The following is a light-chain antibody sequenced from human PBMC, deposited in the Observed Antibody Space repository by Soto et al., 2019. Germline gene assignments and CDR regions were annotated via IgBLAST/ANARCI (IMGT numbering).Light chain of an antibody. CDR2: DAS. Sequence: GDIITISFRASQSIGIRLAWYQQKPGTAPKVLIYDASTLESGVPSRFSGSGSGTSFTLTINSLQPEDFATYYCQHYGGLWTFGPGTKVDIK. J-gene: IGKJ1*01. V-gene: IGKV1-5*01. CDR1: QSIGIR. CDR3: QHYGGLWT.